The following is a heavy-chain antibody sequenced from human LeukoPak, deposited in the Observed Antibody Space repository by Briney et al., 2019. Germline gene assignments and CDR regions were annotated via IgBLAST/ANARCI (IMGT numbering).Heavy chain of an antibody. D-gene: IGHD3-22*01. J-gene: IGHJ4*02. V-gene: IGHV4-30-4*01. CDR3: ARGKYYYDSSGYGLD. CDR1: GGSISSGDYY. Sequence: PSETLSLTCTVSGGSISSGDYYWSWIRQPPGKGLEWIGYIYYSGSTYYNPSRKSRVTISVDASKNQFSLKLSSVTAADTAVYYCARGKYYYDSSGYGLDWGQGTLVTVSS. CDR2: IYYSGST.